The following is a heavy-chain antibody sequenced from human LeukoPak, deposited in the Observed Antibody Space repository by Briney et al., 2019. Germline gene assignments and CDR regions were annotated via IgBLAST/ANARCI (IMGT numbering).Heavy chain of an antibody. V-gene: IGHV3-21*01. D-gene: IGHD3-10*01. CDR2: ISSSSSYV. CDR1: GFTFSSYR. Sequence: AGGSLRLSCAASGFTFSSYRMTWVRQAPGKGLEWVSSISSSSSYVYYADSVKGRFPISRDNAKNSLYLQMNSLRAEDTAVYYCARGQLWFGESAKYYFDYWGQGTLVTVSS. CDR3: ARGQLWFGESAKYYFDY. J-gene: IGHJ4*02.